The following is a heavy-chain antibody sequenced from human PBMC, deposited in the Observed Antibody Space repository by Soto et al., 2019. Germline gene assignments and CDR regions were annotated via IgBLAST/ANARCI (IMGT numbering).Heavy chain of an antibody. CDR3: ELDCICTPCPQRYYFYGLDV. D-gene: IGHD2-15*01. J-gene: IGHJ6*02. V-gene: IGHV1-69*12. Sequence: QVQLVQSGAEVRKPGSSVKVSCKASGGAFSSYAISWVRQAPGQGLEWMGGTIPIYGTTNYVQKFQGRVTIPAYAFTGSAYMELSSLTSEDTVVYYCELDCICTPCPQRYYFYGLDVWGQGTTVTVSS. CDR2: TIPIYGTT. CDR1: GGAFSSYA.